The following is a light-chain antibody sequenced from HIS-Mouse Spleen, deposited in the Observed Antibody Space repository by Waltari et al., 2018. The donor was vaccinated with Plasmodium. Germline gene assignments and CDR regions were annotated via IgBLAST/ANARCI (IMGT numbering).Light chain of an antibody. Sequence: QSALTQPRSVSGSPGQSVTISCTGTSSDVGGYNYVSWYQQHPGKAPKLMIYDVSKRPSGFPDRFSVSKSGNTASLTISGLQAEDEADYYCCSYAGSYTYVFGTGTKVTVL. J-gene: IGLJ1*01. CDR2: DVS. CDR1: SSDVGGYNY. V-gene: IGLV2-11*01. CDR3: CSYAGSYTYV.